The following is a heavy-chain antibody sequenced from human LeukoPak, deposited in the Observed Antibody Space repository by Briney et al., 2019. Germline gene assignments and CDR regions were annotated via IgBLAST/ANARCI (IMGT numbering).Heavy chain of an antibody. Sequence: KSSETLSLTCTVSGGSISSGSYYWSWIRQPAGKGLEWIGRIYTSGSTNYNPSLKSRVTISVDTSKNQFSLKLSSVTAADTAIYYCAREAFSSGYYDDYWGQGTLVTVSS. J-gene: IGHJ4*02. CDR3: AREAFSSGYYDDY. CDR2: IYTSGST. D-gene: IGHD3-22*01. CDR1: GGSISSGSYY. V-gene: IGHV4-61*02.